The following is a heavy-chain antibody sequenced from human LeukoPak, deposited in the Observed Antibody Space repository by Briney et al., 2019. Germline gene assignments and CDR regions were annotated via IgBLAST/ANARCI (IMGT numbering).Heavy chain of an antibody. V-gene: IGHV4-39*01. J-gene: IGHJ5*01. D-gene: IGHD4/OR15-4a*01. CDR2: VYYGRTT. CDR1: ATSISSSSHH. Sequence: SETLSLTCTVSATSISSSSHHWGWIRQSPGKGLEWIGSVYYGRTTYYSPSLDSRVTISLDTSANQFSLQLNSVTAADTAVYYCVRHDGRGGATMGAFDSWGQGSLVTVSS. CDR3: VRHDGRGGATMGAFDS.